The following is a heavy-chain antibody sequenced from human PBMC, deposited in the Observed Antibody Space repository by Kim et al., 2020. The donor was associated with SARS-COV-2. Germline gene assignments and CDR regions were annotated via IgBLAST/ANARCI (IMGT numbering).Heavy chain of an antibody. CDR1: GFTFSSYA. CDR2: IYSGGSST. J-gene: IGHJ4*02. V-gene: IGHV3-23*03. CDR3: AKDVGRSKGGFGY. D-gene: IGHD3-16*01. Sequence: GGSLRLSCAASGFTFSSYAMSWVRQAPGKGLEWVSVIYSGGSSTYYADSVKGRFTISRDNSKNTLYLQMNSLRAEDTAVYYCAKDVGRSKGGFGYWGQGTLVTVSS.